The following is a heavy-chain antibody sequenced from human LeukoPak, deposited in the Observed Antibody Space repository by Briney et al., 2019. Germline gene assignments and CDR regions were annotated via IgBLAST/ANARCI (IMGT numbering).Heavy chain of an antibody. Sequence: SETLSLTCTVSGYSISSGYYWGWIRQPPGKGLEWIGSIYYSGSTYYSPSLKSRVTISVDTSKNQFSLKLSSVTAADTAVYYCASTPLVRGVSWFDPWGQGTLVTVSS. J-gene: IGHJ5*02. CDR3: ASTPLVRGVSWFDP. V-gene: IGHV4-38-2*02. D-gene: IGHD3-10*01. CDR1: GYSISSGYY. CDR2: IYYSGST.